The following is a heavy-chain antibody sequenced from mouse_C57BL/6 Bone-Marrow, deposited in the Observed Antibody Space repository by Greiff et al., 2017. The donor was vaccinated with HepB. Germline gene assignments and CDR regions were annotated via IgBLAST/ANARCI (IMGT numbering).Heavy chain of an antibody. J-gene: IGHJ3*01. CDR2: ISSGGSYT. CDR3: ARGGIYDGYYEFAY. CDR1: GFTFSSYG. D-gene: IGHD2-3*01. V-gene: IGHV5-6*01. Sequence: EVKLVESGGDLVKPGGSLKLSCAASGFTFSSYGMSWVRQTPDKRLEWVATISSGGSYTYYPDSVKGRFTISRDNAKNTLYLQMSSLKSEDTAMYYCARGGIYDGYYEFAYWGQGTLVTVSA.